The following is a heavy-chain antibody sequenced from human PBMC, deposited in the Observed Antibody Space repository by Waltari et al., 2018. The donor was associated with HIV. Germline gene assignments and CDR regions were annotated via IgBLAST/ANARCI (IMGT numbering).Heavy chain of an antibody. CDR1: SGSISSGRYY. D-gene: IGHD3-22*01. Sequence: QVQLQESGPGLVKPSQTLSLTCAVSSGSISSGRYYWCWIRQPAGKELEWIGSIHASGTTNYNPSLQSRVTISVDTSKNQFSLKLSSVTAADTAIYYCARGGYYDPNWFDPWGQGTLVTVSS. V-gene: IGHV4-61*02. J-gene: IGHJ5*02. CDR3: ARGGYYDPNWFDP. CDR2: IHASGTT.